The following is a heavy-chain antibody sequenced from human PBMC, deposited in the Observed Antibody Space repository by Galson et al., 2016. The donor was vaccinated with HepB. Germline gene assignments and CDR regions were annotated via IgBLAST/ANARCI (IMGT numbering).Heavy chain of an antibody. CDR2: ISTRSPTI. V-gene: IGHV3-48*04. J-gene: IGHJ6*04. Sequence: SLRLSCAASGFTFTHGMNWVRQAPGKGLEWVSYISTRSPTIYTADSVEGRFTTSRDNAKNSLFLHMRSLRVEDTAVYYCARSLAGSNNYGLDVWGKGITVTVSS. CDR3: ARSLAGSNNYGLDV. D-gene: IGHD3-10*01. CDR1: GFTFTHG.